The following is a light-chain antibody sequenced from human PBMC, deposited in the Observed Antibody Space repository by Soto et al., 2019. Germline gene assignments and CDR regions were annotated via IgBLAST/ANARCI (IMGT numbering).Light chain of an antibody. CDR2: KAS. CDR3: QKYNSYPS. J-gene: IGKJ1*01. V-gene: IGKV1-5*03. CDR1: QSISSW. Sequence: DIQMTQPSSTLSAPVGDRVTITCRASQSISSWLAWYQQKPGKAPKLLIYKASSLESGAPSRFSGSGSGTEFTLNICSLQPDDFATYYCQKYNSYPSFGKGTKVDI.